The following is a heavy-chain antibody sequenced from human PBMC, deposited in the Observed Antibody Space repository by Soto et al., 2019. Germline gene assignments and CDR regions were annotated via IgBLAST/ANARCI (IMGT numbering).Heavy chain of an antibody. J-gene: IGHJ4*02. D-gene: IGHD6-19*01. CDR1: GGSRRSGGYY. V-gene: IGHV4-30-4*01. Sequence: SEPLSLPCTVSGGSRRSGGYYWSWIRQPPGKGLEGSGYIYYSGSTYYNPSLKSRVTISVDTSRNQFSLKLSSVTAADTAVYSGALAVAGTCMDYWGQGTLVTVSS. CDR2: IYYSGST. CDR3: ALAVAGTCMDY.